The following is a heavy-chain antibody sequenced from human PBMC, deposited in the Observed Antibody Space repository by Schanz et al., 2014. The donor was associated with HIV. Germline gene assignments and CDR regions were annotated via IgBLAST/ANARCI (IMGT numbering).Heavy chain of an antibody. J-gene: IGHJ4*02. Sequence: QVQLVESGGGVVQPGRSLILSCAASRFSFRGYGMHWVRQTPGKGLEWVAVIWYDGSNKYYADSVKGRFTISRDNSKNTLYLQMNSLRSEDTAVYYCARDGPPLWGSSGWYPLDYWGQGTLVTVSS. V-gene: IGHV3-33*08. CDR3: ARDGPPLWGSSGWYPLDY. D-gene: IGHD6-19*01. CDR2: IWYDGSNK. CDR1: RFSFRGYG.